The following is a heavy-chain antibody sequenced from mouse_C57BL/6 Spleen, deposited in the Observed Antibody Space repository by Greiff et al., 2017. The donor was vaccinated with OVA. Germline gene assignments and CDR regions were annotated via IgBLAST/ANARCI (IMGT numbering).Heavy chain of an antibody. CDR1: GYTFTSYG. Sequence: QVQLQQSGAELARPGASVKLSCKASGYTFTSYGISWVKQSTGQGLEWIGEIYPRSGNTYYNEKFKGKATLTADKSSSTAYMELRSLTSEDSAVYFCARSSYDYLAWFAYWGQGTLVTVSA. CDR2: IYPRSGNT. J-gene: IGHJ3*01. CDR3: ARSSYDYLAWFAY. D-gene: IGHD2-4*01. V-gene: IGHV1-81*01.